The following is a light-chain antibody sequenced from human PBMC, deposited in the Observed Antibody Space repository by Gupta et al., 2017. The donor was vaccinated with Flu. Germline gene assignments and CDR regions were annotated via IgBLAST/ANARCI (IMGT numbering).Light chain of an antibody. CDR2: EVN. CDR3: SSYAGRDNLV. J-gene: IGLJ1*01. CDR1: SSDVGAYNS. V-gene: IGLV2-8*01. Sequence: QSALTQPPSASGSLGQSVTISCTGTSSDVGAYNSVCWYQQHPGQAPEVLIYEVNKRPSVVPDRFSCSKSGNTASLTVSGLQAGDEDYYFCSSYAGRDNLVFGTGTEVTIL.